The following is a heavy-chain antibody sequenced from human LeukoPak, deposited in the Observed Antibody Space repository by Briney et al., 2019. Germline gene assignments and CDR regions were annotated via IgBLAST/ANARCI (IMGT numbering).Heavy chain of an antibody. CDR2: IYYSGST. CDR1: GGSISSYY. D-gene: IGHD6-19*01. J-gene: IGHJ4*02. V-gene: IGHV4-59*01. CDR3: ARGAGWYDY. Sequence: SETLSLTCTVSGGSISSYYWSWIRQPPGKGLEWIGFIYYSGSTNYSPSLKSRVTISVDTSKNQFSLKLTSVTAADTAVYYCARGAGWYDYWGQGTRVTVSS.